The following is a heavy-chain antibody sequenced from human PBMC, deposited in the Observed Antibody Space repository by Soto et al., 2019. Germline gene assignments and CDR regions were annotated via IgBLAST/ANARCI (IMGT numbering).Heavy chain of an antibody. CDR1: GYTFTSYD. D-gene: IGHD5-12*01. V-gene: IGHV1-8*01. CDR2: MNPNSGNT. J-gene: IGHJ6*02. Sequence: ASVKVSCKASGYTFTSYDINWVRQATGQGLEWMGWMNPNSGNTGYAQKFQGRVTMTRNTSISTAYMELSSLRSEDTAVYYCARGVRGGYPYYYYGMDVWGQGTTVTVSS. CDR3: ARGVRGGYPYYYYGMDV.